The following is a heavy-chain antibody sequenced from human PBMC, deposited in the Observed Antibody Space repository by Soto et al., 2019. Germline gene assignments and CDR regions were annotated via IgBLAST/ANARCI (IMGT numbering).Heavy chain of an antibody. CDR1: GFTFRAYS. CDR2: ISGGGGAT. J-gene: IGHJ4*02. Sequence: GGSLRLSCTASGFTFRAYSMHWVRHAPWKGLEWVSSISGGGGATFDAEPVKGRFTISRDNPKNMVNLQMTSLRADDTGVYYCARAPYYIDNSGYFYFDSWGKGNLVTVSS. D-gene: IGHD3-22*01. CDR3: ARAPYYIDNSGYFYFDS. V-gene: IGHV3-23*01.